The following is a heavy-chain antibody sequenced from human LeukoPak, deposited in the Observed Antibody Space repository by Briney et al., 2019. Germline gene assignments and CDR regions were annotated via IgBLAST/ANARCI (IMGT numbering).Heavy chain of an antibody. D-gene: IGHD1-20*01. Sequence: SETLSLTCAVSGYSISSGYYWGWIRQPPGKGLEWIGSIYHSGSTYYNPSLKSRVTISVDTSKNQFSLKLSSVTAADTAVYYCASHSTYNYGPLWFDPWGQGTLVTVSS. V-gene: IGHV4-38-2*01. CDR2: IYHSGST. CDR1: GYSISSGYY. CDR3: ASHSTYNYGPLWFDP. J-gene: IGHJ5*02.